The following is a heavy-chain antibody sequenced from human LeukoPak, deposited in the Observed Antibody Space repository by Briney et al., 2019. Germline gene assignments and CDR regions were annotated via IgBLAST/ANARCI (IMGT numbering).Heavy chain of an antibody. V-gene: IGHV3-30*18. J-gene: IGHJ6*02. CDR1: GNYW. Sequence: GGSLRLSCAASGNYWMHWVRQVPGKGLEWVTVISNDGSVKYYADSVKGRFTISRDNSKNTLYLQMNSLRAEDTAVYFCAKVGGSGTSYYYFGMDVWGQGTTVTVSS. CDR2: ISNDGSVK. D-gene: IGHD3-10*01. CDR3: AKVGGSGTSYYYFGMDV.